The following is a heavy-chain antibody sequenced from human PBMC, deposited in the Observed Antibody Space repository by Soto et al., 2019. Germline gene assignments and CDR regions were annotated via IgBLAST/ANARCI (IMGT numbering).Heavy chain of an antibody. J-gene: IGHJ4*02. Sequence: QVQLVQSGAEVKKPGASVKVSCKASGYTFTTYYMHCVRQAPGQGLEWMGVINPSGSGANYAQKFQGRVTMTRDTSTSTVYVELSSLRFEDTAVYYCATSTYGPPHDYWGQGTLVTVSS. CDR2: INPSGSGA. CDR1: GYTFTTYY. CDR3: ATSTYGPPHDY. D-gene: IGHD2-8*01. V-gene: IGHV1-46*01.